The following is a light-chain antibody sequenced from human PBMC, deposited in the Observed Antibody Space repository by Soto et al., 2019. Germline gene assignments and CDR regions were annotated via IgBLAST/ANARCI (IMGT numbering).Light chain of an antibody. J-gene: IGKJ2*01. Sequence: DIRMTQSPSSVSASVGDRVTITCRASQDIRSWLTWYQQKPGKAPKLLIYAASTLQSGVPSRFSGSGSGTDFTLTINSLEPEEFATYYFQQANAFPHNFGQGTTLAIK. CDR3: QQANAFPHN. CDR1: QDIRSW. CDR2: AAS. V-gene: IGKV1-12*01.